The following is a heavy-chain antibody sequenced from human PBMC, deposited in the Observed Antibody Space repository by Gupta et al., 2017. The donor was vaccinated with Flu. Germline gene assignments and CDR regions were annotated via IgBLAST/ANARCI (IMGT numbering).Heavy chain of an antibody. V-gene: IGHV3-21*01. D-gene: IGHD3-16*01. CDR2: ISSSGSYI. Sequence: FSGYTMNWVRQAPGKGLDWVSSISSSGSYIYYADSVKGRFTISRDNAKNSLYLQMNSLRAEDTAVYYCARAEGEIYYYMDVWGRGTTVTVS. J-gene: IGHJ6*03. CDR1: FSGYT. CDR3: ARAEGEIYYYMDV.